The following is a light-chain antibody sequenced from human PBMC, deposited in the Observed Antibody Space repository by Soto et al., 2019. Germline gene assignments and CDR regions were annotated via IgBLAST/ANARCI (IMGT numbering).Light chain of an antibody. Sequence: QSALTQPPSASGSPGQSVTISCTGTSSDVGGYNSVSWYQHHPGKAPKLMIYDVTKRPSGVPDRFSGSKSGNTAPLTVSGLQAEDEADYYCCSYAGTNSLVFGGGTKVTVL. CDR3: CSYAGTNSLV. CDR1: SSDVGGYNS. V-gene: IGLV2-8*01. CDR2: DVT. J-gene: IGLJ2*01.